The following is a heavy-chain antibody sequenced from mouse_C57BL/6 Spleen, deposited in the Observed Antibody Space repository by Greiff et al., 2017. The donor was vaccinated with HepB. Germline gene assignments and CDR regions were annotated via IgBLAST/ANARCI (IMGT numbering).Heavy chain of an antibody. V-gene: IGHV5-16*01. Sequence: DVKLVESEGGLVQPGSSMKLSCTASGFTFSDYYMAWVRQVPEKGLEWVANINYDGSSTYYLDSLKSRFIISRDNAKNILYLQMSSLKSEDTATYYCARDEGDYGSSWFAYWGQGTLVTVSA. CDR3: ARDEGDYGSSWFAY. CDR2: INYDGSST. CDR1: GFTFSDYY. J-gene: IGHJ3*01. D-gene: IGHD1-1*01.